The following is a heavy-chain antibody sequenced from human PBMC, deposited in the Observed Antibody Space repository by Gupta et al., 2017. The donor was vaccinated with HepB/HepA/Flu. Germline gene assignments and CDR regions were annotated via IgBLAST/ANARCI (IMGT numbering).Heavy chain of an antibody. V-gene: IGHV3-72*01. CDR1: GFTFSDHY. CDR2: SRNKANGYTT. CDR3: SRMDIVGATYFDC. D-gene: IGHD1-26*01. Sequence: EVQLVESGGGLVQPGGSLRLSCAASGFTFSDHYMDWVRQAPGKGLEWVGRSRNKANGYTTEYAASVKGRFIISRDDSRNSVYLQMSSLKTEDTALYYCSRMDIVGATYFDCWGQGTLVTVSS. J-gene: IGHJ4*02.